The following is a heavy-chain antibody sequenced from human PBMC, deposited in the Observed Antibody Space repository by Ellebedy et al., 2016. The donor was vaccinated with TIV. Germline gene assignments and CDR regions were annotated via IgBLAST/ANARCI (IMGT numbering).Heavy chain of an antibody. CDR3: ASIAVAQDAYWFDP. D-gene: IGHD6-19*01. CDR1: GGSFSGYY. CDR2: INHSGST. V-gene: IGHV4-34*01. J-gene: IGHJ5*02. Sequence: MPSETLSLTCAVYGGSFSGYYWSWIRQPPGKGLEWIGEINHSGSTNYNPSLKSRVTISVDTSKNPFSLKLSSVTAADTPVYYCASIAVAQDAYWFDPWGQGTLVTVSS.